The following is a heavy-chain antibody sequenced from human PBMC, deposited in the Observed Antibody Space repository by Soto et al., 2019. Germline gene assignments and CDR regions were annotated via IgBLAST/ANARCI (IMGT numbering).Heavy chain of an antibody. CDR1: GYSFTSYW. Sequence: GESLKISCKGSGYSFTSYWIGWVRQMPGKGLEWMGIIYPGDSDTRYSPSFQGQVTISADKSISTAYLQWSSLRASDTAMYYCGRAAIVAVGTRHKSFDIWGQGTMVTVSS. V-gene: IGHV5-51*01. CDR2: IYPGDSDT. D-gene: IGHD2-2*01. J-gene: IGHJ3*02. CDR3: GRAAIVAVGTRHKSFDI.